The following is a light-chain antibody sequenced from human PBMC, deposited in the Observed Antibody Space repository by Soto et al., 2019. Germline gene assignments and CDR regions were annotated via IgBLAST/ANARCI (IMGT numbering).Light chain of an antibody. CDR2: RNN. CDR1: SSNIGSNY. CDR3: AAWDDSLSCWV. Sequence: QSVLTQPPSASGTPGQRVTISCSGSSSNIGSNYVYWYQQFPGTAPKLLIHRNNQRPSGVPDRFSGSKSGTSASLAISGLRSEDEAGYYCAAWDDSLSCWVFGGGTKLTVL. V-gene: IGLV1-47*01. J-gene: IGLJ3*02.